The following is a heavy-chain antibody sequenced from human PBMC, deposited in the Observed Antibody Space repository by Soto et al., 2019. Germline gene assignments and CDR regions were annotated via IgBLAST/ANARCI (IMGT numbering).Heavy chain of an antibody. CDR2: IWYDGSNK. D-gene: IGHD2-15*01. CDR3: ARDESHGGGSCYS. J-gene: IGHJ1*01. V-gene: IGHV3-33*01. CDR1: GFTFSSYG. Sequence: GGSLRLSCAASGFTFSSYGMHWVRQAPGKGLEWVAVIWYDGSNKYYADSVKGRFTISRDNSKNTLYLQMNSLRAEDTAVYYGARDESHGGGSCYSWGRRTLVAVSS.